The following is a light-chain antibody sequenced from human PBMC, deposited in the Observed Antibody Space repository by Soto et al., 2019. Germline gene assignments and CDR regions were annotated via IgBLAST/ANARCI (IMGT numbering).Light chain of an antibody. CDR3: QHYDSSQWT. CDR1: QSVSSTY. Sequence: EIVLTQSPGTLSLSPGERATLSCRASQSVSSTYLAWYQQKPGQAPRLLIYGASSRATGIPDRFSGSGSGTDFTLTISRLEPEDFAVYYCQHYDSSQWTFGHGTKVEIK. CDR2: GAS. J-gene: IGKJ1*01. V-gene: IGKV3-20*01.